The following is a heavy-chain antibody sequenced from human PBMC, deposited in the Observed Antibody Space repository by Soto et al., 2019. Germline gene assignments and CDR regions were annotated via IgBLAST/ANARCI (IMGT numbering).Heavy chain of an antibody. J-gene: IGHJ3*02. D-gene: IGHD3-22*01. CDR3: ARGRTYYYDSSGFGPFDI. Sequence: QVQLVQSGAEVKKPGSSVKVSCKASGGTFSSYAISWVRQAPGQGLEWMGGIIPIFGTANYAQKFQGRVTITADESTSTAYMELSGLRSEDTAVYYCARGRTYYYDSSGFGPFDIWGQGTMVTVSS. V-gene: IGHV1-69*01. CDR1: GGTFSSYA. CDR2: IIPIFGTA.